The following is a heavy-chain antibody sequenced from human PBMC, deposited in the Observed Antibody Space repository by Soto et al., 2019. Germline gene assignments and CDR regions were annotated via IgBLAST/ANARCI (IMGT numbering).Heavy chain of an antibody. D-gene: IGHD3-22*01. Sequence: PGGSLRLSCAASGFTFSSYGMHWVRQAPGKGLEWVAAISSDGSNTYYADSVKGRFTISRDNSKNTLYLQMNSLRAEYTAVYYWAKVASSGYYFLDYWGQGTLVTAPQ. V-gene: IGHV3-30*18. CDR1: GFTFSSYG. CDR3: AKVASSGYYFLDY. J-gene: IGHJ4*02. CDR2: ISSDGSNT.